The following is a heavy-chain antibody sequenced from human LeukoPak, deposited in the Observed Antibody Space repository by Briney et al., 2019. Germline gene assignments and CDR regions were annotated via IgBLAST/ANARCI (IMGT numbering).Heavy chain of an antibody. Sequence: PGESLKISCKGSGYRYSDYWIGWVRQMPGKGLEWMGIIYGGDSETRYSPSLQGQVTISADKSIKTAYLQWSSLKASDTAMYYCARTTTYSSGWYGAYWGQGTLVTVSS. D-gene: IGHD6-19*01. CDR3: ARTTTYSSGWYGAY. CDR1: GYRYSDYW. V-gene: IGHV5-51*01. CDR2: IYGGDSET. J-gene: IGHJ4*02.